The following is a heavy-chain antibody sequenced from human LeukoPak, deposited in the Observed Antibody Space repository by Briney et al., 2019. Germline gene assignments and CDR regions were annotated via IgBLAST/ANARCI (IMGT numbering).Heavy chain of an antibody. V-gene: IGHV5-10-1*01. CDR3: ARSPRDGYTDGVDDI. Sequence: GESLRISCKGSGYSFTSYWISWVRQMPGKGLEWMGRIDPSGSYSDYSPSFQGHVTISADRSINTAYLQWNSLKASDTAMYYCARSPRDGYTDGVDDIWGQGTMVTVSS. J-gene: IGHJ3*02. CDR1: GYSFTSYW. CDR2: IDPSGSYS. D-gene: IGHD5-24*01.